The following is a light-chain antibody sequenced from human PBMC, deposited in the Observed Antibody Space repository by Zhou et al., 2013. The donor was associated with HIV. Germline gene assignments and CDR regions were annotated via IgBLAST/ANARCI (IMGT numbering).Light chain of an antibody. J-gene: IGKJ3*01. V-gene: IGKV3-20*01. CDR3: QEYATLAGT. Sequence: EIVLTQSPGTLSLSPGERATLSCRASQFVSDAYLAWYQQKPGQAPRLLIYGASSRATGIPDRFSGRGSGTDFTLTISRLEPEDFAVYYCQEYATLAGTFGPGTKVGYPT. CDR1: QFVSDAY. CDR2: GAS.